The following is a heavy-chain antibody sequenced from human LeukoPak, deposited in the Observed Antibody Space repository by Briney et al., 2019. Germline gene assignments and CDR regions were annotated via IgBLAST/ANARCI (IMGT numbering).Heavy chain of an antibody. D-gene: IGHD6-6*01. CDR2: IIPIFGTA. J-gene: IGHJ4*02. V-gene: IGHV1-69*06. CDR1: GGTFSSYA. Sequence: SVTVSCKASGGTFSSYAISWVRQAPGQGLEWMGGIIPIFGTANYAQKFQGRITITADKSTSTAYMELSSLRSEDTAVYYCARERFEYSSSCFDYWGQGTLVTVSS. CDR3: ARERFEYSSSCFDY.